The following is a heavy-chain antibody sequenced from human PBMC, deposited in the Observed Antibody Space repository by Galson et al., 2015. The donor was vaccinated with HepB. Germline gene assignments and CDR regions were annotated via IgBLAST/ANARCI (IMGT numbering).Heavy chain of an antibody. J-gene: IGHJ4*02. Sequence: SLRLSCAASGFTFSSYGMHWVRQAPRKGLEWVAVIWYDGSNEYYTDSVRGRFTISRDNSKNTLYLQMNSLRAEDTAVYYCARASDYYDSSGYYASDWGQGTLVTVSS. CDR3: ARASDYYDSSGYYASD. CDR1: GFTFSSYG. D-gene: IGHD3-22*01. V-gene: IGHV3-33*01. CDR2: IWYDGSNE.